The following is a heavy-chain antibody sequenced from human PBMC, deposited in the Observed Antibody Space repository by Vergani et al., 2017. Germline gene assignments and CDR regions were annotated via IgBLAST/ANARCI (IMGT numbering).Heavy chain of an antibody. V-gene: IGHV3-21*04. Sequence: EVQLVESGGGLVKPGGSLRLSCAASGFTFSSYSMNWVRQAPGKGPEWVSSISSSSSYIYYADSVKGRFTISRDNAKNSLYLQMNSLRADDTAVYYCTKGSRGYTGYFFDYWGQGTLATVSS. D-gene: IGHD5-12*01. J-gene: IGHJ4*02. CDR1: GFTFSSYS. CDR3: TKGSRGYTGYFFDY. CDR2: ISSSSSYI.